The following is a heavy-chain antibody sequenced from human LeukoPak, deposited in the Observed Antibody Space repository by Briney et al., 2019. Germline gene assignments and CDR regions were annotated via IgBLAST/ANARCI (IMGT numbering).Heavy chain of an antibody. V-gene: IGHV4-34*01. CDR3: ARGYSVDY. Sequence: SETLSLTCAVYGGSFSGYYWSWIRQPPGKGLEWIGEINHSGSTNYNPSLKSRVTISVDTSKNQFSLKLSSVTAADTAVYYCARGYSVDYWGQGTLVTVPS. CDR2: INHSGST. J-gene: IGHJ4*02. CDR1: GGSFSGYY. D-gene: IGHD2-21*01.